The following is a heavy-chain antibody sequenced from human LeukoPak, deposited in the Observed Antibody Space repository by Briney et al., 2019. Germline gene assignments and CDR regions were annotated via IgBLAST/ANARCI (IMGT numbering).Heavy chain of an antibody. CDR3: ARGDYSSHTL. CDR2: IGTAGDT. D-gene: IGHD4-11*01. V-gene: IGHV3-13*01. J-gene: IGHJ4*02. Sequence: GGSLRLSCAASGFTFSSYDMHWVRQATGKGLEWVSAIGTAGDTYYPGSVKGRFTISRENAKNTLYLQMDSLRAEDTAVYFCARGDYSSHTLWGQGTLVTVSS. CDR1: GFTFSSYD.